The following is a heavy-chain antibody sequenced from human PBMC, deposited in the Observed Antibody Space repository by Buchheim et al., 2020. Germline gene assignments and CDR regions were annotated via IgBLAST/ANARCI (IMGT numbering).Heavy chain of an antibody. V-gene: IGHV1-69*04. J-gene: IGHJ4*02. CDR1: EGTFGSDA. CDR3: ARGFGGIARD. Sequence: QVHLVQSGADVKKVGSSVKVACKASEGTFGSDAISWVRQAPGQGLEWLGRTMPLAGITNYAQKFQGRVTLTADKSTRTASMELTNLRSDDSGTYYCARGFGGIARDWGQGTL. CDR2: TMPLAGIT. D-gene: IGHD2-15*01.